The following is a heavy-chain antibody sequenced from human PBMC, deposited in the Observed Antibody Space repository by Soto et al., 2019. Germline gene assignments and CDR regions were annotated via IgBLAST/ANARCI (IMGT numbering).Heavy chain of an antibody. V-gene: IGHV2-5*01. CDR1: GFSLSTSGLG. Sequence: SGPTLVNPTQTLTLTCTFSGFSLSTSGLGVGWIRQPPGKALEWLALIYWNDDKRYSPSLKSRLTITKDTSKNQVVLTMTNMDPVDTATYYCATIRRAILFFDYWGQGTLVTVSS. D-gene: IGHD3-9*01. CDR3: ATIRRAILFFDY. J-gene: IGHJ4*02. CDR2: IYWNDDK.